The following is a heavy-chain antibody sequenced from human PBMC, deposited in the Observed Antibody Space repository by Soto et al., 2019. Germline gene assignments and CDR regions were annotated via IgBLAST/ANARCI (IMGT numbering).Heavy chain of an antibody. CDR3: VKDITVLGGADAFDV. J-gene: IGHJ3*01. D-gene: IGHD3-16*01. CDR1: GFTFSSYA. Sequence: GGSLRLSCAASGFTFSSYAMSWVRQAPGKRLEWVSAISGSGGSTNYADSAKGRFTISRDTSKNTLYLQMNYLRAEDTAIYYCVKDITVLGGADAFDVWGQGTLVTVSS. CDR2: ISGSGGST. V-gene: IGHV3-23*01.